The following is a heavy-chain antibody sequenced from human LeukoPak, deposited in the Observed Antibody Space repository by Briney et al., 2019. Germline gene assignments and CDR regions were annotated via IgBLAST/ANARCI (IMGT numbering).Heavy chain of an antibody. Sequence: GGSLRLSCAASGFTFSSYAMSWVRQAPGKGLEWVSAISGSGGSTYYADSVKGRFTISRDNSKNTLYLQMNSLRAEDTAVYYCAKDRGYHCSSTSCYTQAFDCWGQGTLVTVSS. V-gene: IGHV3-23*01. CDR3: AKDRGYHCSSTSCYTQAFDC. J-gene: IGHJ4*02. CDR2: ISGSGGST. CDR1: GFTFSSYA. D-gene: IGHD2-2*02.